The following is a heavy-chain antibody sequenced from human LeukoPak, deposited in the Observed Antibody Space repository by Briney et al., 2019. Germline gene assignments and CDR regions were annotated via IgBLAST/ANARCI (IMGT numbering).Heavy chain of an antibody. Sequence: SETLSLTCTVSGGSISSGDYYWSWIRQLPGKGLEWIGYIYYSGSTYYNPSLKSRVTISVDTSKNQFSLKLSSVTAADTAVYYCARIRMITFGGVIDYWGQGTLVTVSS. D-gene: IGHD3-16*01. CDR2: IYYSGST. CDR1: GGSISSGDYY. J-gene: IGHJ4*02. V-gene: IGHV4-30-4*08. CDR3: ARIRMITFGGVIDY.